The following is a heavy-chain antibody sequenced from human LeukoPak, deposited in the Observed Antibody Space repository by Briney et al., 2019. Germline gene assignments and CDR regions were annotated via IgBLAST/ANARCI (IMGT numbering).Heavy chain of an antibody. CDR3: ARRLRYFDWVHFDY. V-gene: IGHV4-34*01. CDR2: INHSGST. Sequence: KSSETLSLTCAVYRGSFSGYYWSWIRQPPGKGLEWIGEINHSGSTNHNPSLKSRVTISVDTSKNQFSLKLSSVTAADTAVYYCARRLRYFDWVHFDYWGQGTLVTVSS. CDR1: RGSFSGYY. J-gene: IGHJ4*02. D-gene: IGHD3-9*01.